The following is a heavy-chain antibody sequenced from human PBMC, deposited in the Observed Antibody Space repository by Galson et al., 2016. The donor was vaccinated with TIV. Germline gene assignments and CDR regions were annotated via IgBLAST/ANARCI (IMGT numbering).Heavy chain of an antibody. CDR3: ATLSSGWPNHFDN. Sequence: QSGAVVKKPGESLKISCRGSGSRFSDYWIGWVRQTPEAGLEWMGVIYPGASDTNYSPSFQGQVTISADKSINTAYVQWNRLKASDTAIYFCATLSSGWPNHFDNWGQGTQVIVSS. V-gene: IGHV5-51*01. CDR2: IYPGASDT. D-gene: IGHD6-19*01. J-gene: IGHJ4*02. CDR1: GSRFSDYW.